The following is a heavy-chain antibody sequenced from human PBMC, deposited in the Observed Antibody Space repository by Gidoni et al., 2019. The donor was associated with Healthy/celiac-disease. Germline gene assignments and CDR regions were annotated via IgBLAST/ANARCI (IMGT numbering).Heavy chain of an antibody. J-gene: IGHJ6*02. CDR1: GGPISSSSYY. D-gene: IGHD2-21*02. CDR2: IYYSGST. Sequence: QLQLQESGPGLVKPSETLSLTCTVSGGPISSSSYYWGWIRQPPGKGLEWIGSIYYSGSTYYNPSLKNRVTISVDTTKNQFSLKLSSVTAADTAVYYCASGHIVVVTATKYYYYGMDVWGQGTTVTVSS. V-gene: IGHV4-39*01. CDR3: ASGHIVVVTATKYYYYGMDV.